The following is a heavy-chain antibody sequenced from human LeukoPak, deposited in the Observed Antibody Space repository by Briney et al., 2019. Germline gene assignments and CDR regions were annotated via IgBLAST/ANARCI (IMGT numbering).Heavy chain of an antibody. CDR3: ARGSKAAPGTFDY. Sequence: SETLSLTCTVSGGSISSYYWSWIRQPPGKGLEWIGYIYYTGSTDYNPSLKGRVAISVDTSKNQFSLKLSSVTAADTAVYYCARGSKAAPGTFDYWGQGTLVTVSS. CDR2: IYYTGST. D-gene: IGHD6-13*01. V-gene: IGHV4-59*01. J-gene: IGHJ4*02. CDR1: GGSISSYY.